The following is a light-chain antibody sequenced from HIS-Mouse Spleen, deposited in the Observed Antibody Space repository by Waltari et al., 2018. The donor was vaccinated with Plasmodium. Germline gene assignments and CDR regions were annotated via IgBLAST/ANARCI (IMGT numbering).Light chain of an antibody. V-gene: IGKV3-20*01. J-gene: IGKJ2*01. CDR1: QGIRTSY. CDR2: GAS. Sequence: CRASQGIRTSYCSLYQKQAAEPPRLLNYGASSRATGIPDSCSGSGSGTDSTLTISRLEPEDFAVYYCQQYGSSYTFGQGTKLEIK. CDR3: QQYGSSYT.